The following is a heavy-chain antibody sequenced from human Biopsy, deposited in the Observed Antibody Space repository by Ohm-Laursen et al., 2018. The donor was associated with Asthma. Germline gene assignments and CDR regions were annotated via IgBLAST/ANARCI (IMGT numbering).Heavy chain of an antibody. D-gene: IGHD3-10*01. Sequence: SLRLSCAASGFTFSSYGMHWVRQAPGKGLEWVAVISYDGSNKYYADSVKGRFTISRDNSKNTLYLQINSLKTEDTAVYYCTTDYLVQGVIDVDYWGQGTLVTVSS. CDR1: GFTFSSYG. V-gene: IGHV3-30*03. CDR3: TTDYLVQGVIDVDY. CDR2: ISYDGSNK. J-gene: IGHJ4*02.